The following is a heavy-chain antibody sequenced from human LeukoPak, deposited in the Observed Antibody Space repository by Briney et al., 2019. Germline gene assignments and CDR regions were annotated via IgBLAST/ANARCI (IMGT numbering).Heavy chain of an antibody. V-gene: IGHV3-23*01. CDR3: ANARYYSGNWYGHDY. D-gene: IGHD6-13*01. CDR1: GFTFSSYA. Sequence: SGGSLRHSCAASGFTFSSYAMNRVRQAPGKGLEWVSTISGSGVSTYYADPVKGRFTISRDNSKNTLDLQMNSLRVEDTAVYYCANARYYSGNWYGHDYWGQGTLVTVSS. CDR2: ISGSGVST. J-gene: IGHJ4*02.